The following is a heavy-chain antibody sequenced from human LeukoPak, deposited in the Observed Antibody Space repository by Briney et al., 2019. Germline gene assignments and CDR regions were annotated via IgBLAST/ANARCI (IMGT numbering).Heavy chain of an antibody. J-gene: IGHJ4*02. V-gene: IGHV3-21*01. D-gene: IGHD4-17*01. Sequence: GGSLRVSCAASGFTFSSYSMKWVRQAPGKGLEWVSSISSSSSYIYYADSVKGRFTISRDNAKNSLYLQMNSLRAEDTAVYYCARDLGDYSFDYWGQGTLVTVSS. CDR3: ARDLGDYSFDY. CDR1: GFTFSSYS. CDR2: ISSSSSYI.